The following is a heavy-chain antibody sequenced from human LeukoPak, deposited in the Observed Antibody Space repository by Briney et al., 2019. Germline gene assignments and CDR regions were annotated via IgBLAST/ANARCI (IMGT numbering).Heavy chain of an antibody. Sequence: GESLKISCKGSGYSFTSYWIGWVRQMPGKGLDWMGIIYPGDSDTRYSPSFQGQVTLSTDKCIRTAYLQWSRLKASDTAMYYCASRGPDTAMVHYWGQGTLVTVSS. J-gene: IGHJ4*02. CDR3: ASRGPDTAMVHY. CDR1: GYSFTSYW. CDR2: IYPGDSDT. V-gene: IGHV5-51*01. D-gene: IGHD5-18*01.